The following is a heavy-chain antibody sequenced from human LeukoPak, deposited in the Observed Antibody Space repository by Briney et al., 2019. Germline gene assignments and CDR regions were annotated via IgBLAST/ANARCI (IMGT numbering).Heavy chain of an antibody. CDR2: INPSGGST. J-gene: IGHJ4*02. D-gene: IGHD2-15*01. CDR1: GYTLTSYY. V-gene: IGHV1-46*01. CDR3: AREVAGEEFDY. Sequence: ASVKVSCKASGYTLTSYYMHWVRQAPGQGLEWMGIINPSGGSTSYAQKFQGRVTMTRDTSTSTVYMELSSLRSEDTAVYYCAREVAGEEFDYWGQGTLVTVSS.